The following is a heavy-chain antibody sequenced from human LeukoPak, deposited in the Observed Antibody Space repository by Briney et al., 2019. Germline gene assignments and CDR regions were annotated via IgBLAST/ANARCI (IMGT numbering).Heavy chain of an antibody. CDR1: GGSISSGDYY. Sequence: PSQTLSLTCTVSGGSISSGDYYWSWIRQPPGKGLEWIGYIYYSGSTYYNPSLKSRVTISVDTSKNQFSLKLSSVTAADTAVYYCARDPGPHYCTNGVCSPRGYYYGMDVWGQGTTVTVSS. CDR2: IYYSGST. D-gene: IGHD2-8*01. V-gene: IGHV4-30-4*01. J-gene: IGHJ6*02. CDR3: ARDPGPHYCTNGVCSPRGYYYGMDV.